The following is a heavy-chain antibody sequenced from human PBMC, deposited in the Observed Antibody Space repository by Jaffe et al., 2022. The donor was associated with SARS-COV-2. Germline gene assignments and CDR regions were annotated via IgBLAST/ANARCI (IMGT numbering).Heavy chain of an antibody. V-gene: IGHV4-39*01. J-gene: IGHJ6*02. Sequence: QLQLQESGPGLVKPSETLSLTCTVSGGSISSSSYYWGWIRQPPGKGLEWIGSIYYSGSTYYNPSLKSRVTISVDTSKNQFSLKLSSVTAADTAVYYCASSIAAAHGEDYYYYYGMDVWGQGTTVTVSS. CDR1: GGSISSSSYY. CDR2: IYYSGST. D-gene: IGHD6-13*01. CDR3: ASSIAAAHGEDYYYYYGMDV.